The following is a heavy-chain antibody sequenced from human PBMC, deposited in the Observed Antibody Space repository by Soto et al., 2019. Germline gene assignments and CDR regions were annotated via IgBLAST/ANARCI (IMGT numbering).Heavy chain of an antibody. CDR2: ISKRGDKI. CDR1: GFSFDDHY. V-gene: IGHV3-11*01. CDR3: ARIKTSAQWMQCLDY. Sequence: QVQLVESGGGLVKPGGSLRLSCIASGFSFDDHYMTWVRQAPGKGLEWISQISKRGDKIFYADSVRGRFTISRDNGKNALYLQLSSLRDEDTAVYYCARIKTSAQWMQCLDYWGQGTLVTVSS. D-gene: IGHD2-2*03. J-gene: IGHJ4*02.